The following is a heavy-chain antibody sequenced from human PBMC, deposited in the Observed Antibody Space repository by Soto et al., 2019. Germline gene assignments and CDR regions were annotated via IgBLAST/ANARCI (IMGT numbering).Heavy chain of an antibody. D-gene: IGHD3-10*01. Sequence: QVQLQESGPGLVKPSETLSLTCTVSGGSISSYYWSWIRQPPGKGLEWIGYIYYSGSTNYNPSLESRVTISVDTSKNQFSLKLSSVTTADTAVYYCARRLRSVRGVIRNAFDIWGQGTMVTVSS. J-gene: IGHJ3*02. CDR2: IYYSGST. V-gene: IGHV4-59*01. CDR3: ARRLRSVRGVIRNAFDI. CDR1: GGSISSYY.